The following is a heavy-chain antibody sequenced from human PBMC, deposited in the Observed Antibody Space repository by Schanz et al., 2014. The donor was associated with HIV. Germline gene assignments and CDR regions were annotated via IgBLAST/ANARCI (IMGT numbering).Heavy chain of an antibody. V-gene: IGHV1-8*01. J-gene: IGHJ6*02. CDR2: MNPNSGNT. Sequence: QVQLVQSGTEVKKPGASVTVSCKASGYTFTSYDINWVRQATGQGLEWMGWMNPNSGNTGYAQKFQGRVTMTRDTSISTAYLEVDSLKSEDTAVYYCARGPKWEGLMDVWGQGTTVIVSS. CDR3: ARGPKWEGLMDV. CDR1: GYTFTSYD. D-gene: IGHD1-26*01.